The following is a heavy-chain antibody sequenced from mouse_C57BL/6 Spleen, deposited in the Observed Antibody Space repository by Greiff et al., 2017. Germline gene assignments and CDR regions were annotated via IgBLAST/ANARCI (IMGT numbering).Heavy chain of an antibody. J-gene: IGHJ2*01. Sequence: VQLQQSGAELVRPGASVKLSCTASGFNIKDDYMHWVKQRPEQGLEWIGWIDPENGDTEYASKFQGKATITADTSSNTAYLQLSSLTSEDTAVYYCTTPMVTTYYFDYWGQGTTLTVSS. V-gene: IGHV14-4*01. CDR1: GFNIKDDY. CDR3: TTPMVTTYYFDY. CDR2: IDPENGDT. D-gene: IGHD2-2*01.